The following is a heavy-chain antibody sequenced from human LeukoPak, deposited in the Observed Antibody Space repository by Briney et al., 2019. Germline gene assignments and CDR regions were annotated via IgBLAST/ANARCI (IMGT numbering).Heavy chain of an antibody. J-gene: IGHJ4*02. D-gene: IGHD6-19*01. Sequence: SETLSLTCAVYGGSFSGYYWSWIRQPPGKGLEWMGEINHSVSTNYNPSLKSRVTISVDTSKNQFSLTLSSVTAADTAVYYCARGASGSSGWSDWGQGALVTVSS. CDR1: GGSFSGYY. V-gene: IGHV4-34*01. CDR3: ARGASGSSGWSD. CDR2: INHSVST.